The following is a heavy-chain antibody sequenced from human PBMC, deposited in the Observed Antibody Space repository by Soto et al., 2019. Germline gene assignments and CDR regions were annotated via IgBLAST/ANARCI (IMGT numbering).Heavy chain of an antibody. J-gene: IGHJ6*02. Sequence: ASVKVSCKASGYTFTGYYIHLVRQAPGQGPEWMGCINPNSGGTKYAQNFQGRVTMPMDTSISTAYTELSRQRSDDSAVYYCSRGVSMITARRYYGMDVWGQGTTVTVSS. CDR1: GYTFTGYY. CDR3: SRGVSMITARRYYGMDV. V-gene: IGHV1-2*02. D-gene: IGHD6-6*01. CDR2: INPNSGGT.